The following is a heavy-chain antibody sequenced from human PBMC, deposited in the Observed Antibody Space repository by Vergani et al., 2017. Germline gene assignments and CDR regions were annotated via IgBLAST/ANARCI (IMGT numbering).Heavy chain of an antibody. Sequence: QVQLVQSGAEVKKPGSSVKVSCKASGGTFSSYAISWVRQAPGQGLEWMGGIIPIFGTANYAQKFQGRVTITADESTSTAYMELSSLRSEDTAVYYGAGEEGGGTMPVNWFDPWGQGTLVTVSS. V-gene: IGHV1-69*01. CDR2: IIPIFGTA. CDR3: AGEEGGGTMPVNWFDP. D-gene: IGHD3-16*01. CDR1: GGTFSSYA. J-gene: IGHJ5*02.